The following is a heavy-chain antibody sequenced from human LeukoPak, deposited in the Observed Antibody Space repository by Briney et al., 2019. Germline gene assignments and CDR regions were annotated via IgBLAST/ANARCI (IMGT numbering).Heavy chain of an antibody. CDR1: GYTFSDYY. CDR3: ARPIRGSYVEDAFDM. Sequence: ASVEVSCKTSGYTFSDYYLHWVRQAPGQDLEWMGWINPSSGGTKYVQKFQGRVTMTRDTSISTGYMELSRLRSDDTAVYYCARPIRGSYVEDAFDMWGQGTMVTVSA. CDR2: INPSSGGT. V-gene: IGHV1-2*02. J-gene: IGHJ3*02. D-gene: IGHD1-26*01.